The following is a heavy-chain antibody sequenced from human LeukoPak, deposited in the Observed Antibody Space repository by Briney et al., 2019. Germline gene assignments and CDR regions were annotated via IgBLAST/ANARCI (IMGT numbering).Heavy chain of an antibody. CDR2: IYPGDSDT. D-gene: IGHD2-15*01. V-gene: IGHV5-51*01. Sequence: GESLKISCKASGYSFTNSWIGWVREMPGKGLEWMGIIYPGDSDTTYRPSFQGQVTISADEPISTAYLQWSSLKASDTAMYYCARLLRHCSGGSCYFSWFDPWGQGTLVTVSS. J-gene: IGHJ5*02. CDR3: ARLLRHCSGGSCYFSWFDP. CDR1: GYSFTNSW.